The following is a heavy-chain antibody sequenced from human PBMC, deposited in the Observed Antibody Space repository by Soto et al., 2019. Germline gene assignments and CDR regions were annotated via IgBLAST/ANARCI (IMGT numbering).Heavy chain of an antibody. Sequence: SETLSLTCTVSGASISSGAYFWSWIRQHPERGLEWIGNIYYSGNTYYNPSLRSRVTISIDTSQNHFSLRLNSVTAADTAIYYCARVFCTTSTCFFPGWFDPWGQGALVTVPQ. J-gene: IGHJ5*02. CDR1: GASISSGAYF. V-gene: IGHV4-31*03. D-gene: IGHD2-8*01. CDR2: IYYSGNT. CDR3: ARVFCTTSTCFFPGWFDP.